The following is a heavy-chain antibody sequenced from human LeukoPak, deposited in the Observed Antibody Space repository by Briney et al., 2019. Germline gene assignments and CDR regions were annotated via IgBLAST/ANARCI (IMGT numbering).Heavy chain of an antibody. CDR1: GFTFSRYA. D-gene: IGHD6-13*01. Sequence: GGSLRLSCAASGFTFSRYAMSWVRQAPGKGLEWVSAISGSGGSTYYADSVKGRFTISKDNSKNTLYLQMNSLRAEDTAVYYCAKGQGSSWYEFDYWGQGTLVTVSS. J-gene: IGHJ4*02. CDR3: AKGQGSSWYEFDY. V-gene: IGHV3-23*01. CDR2: ISGSGGST.